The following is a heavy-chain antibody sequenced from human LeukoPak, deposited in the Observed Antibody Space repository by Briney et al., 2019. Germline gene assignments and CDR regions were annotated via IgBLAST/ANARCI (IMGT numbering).Heavy chain of an antibody. CDR1: GGSITVQNYY. D-gene: IGHD3/OR15-3a*01. V-gene: IGHV4-39*01. Sequence: PSETLSLTCSVSGGSITVQNYYWGFIRQSPLKDLEWIGSLHYGGDIYYHPFLKSRITLSADPSKNQFSLTLTTVTSAATALYFCVRRSGWTGYVDLWGRGTLVTVSS. CDR2: LHYGGDI. J-gene: IGHJ2*01. CDR3: VRRSGWTGYVDL.